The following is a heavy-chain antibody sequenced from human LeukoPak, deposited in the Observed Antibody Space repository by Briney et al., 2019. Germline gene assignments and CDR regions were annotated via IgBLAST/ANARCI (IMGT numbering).Heavy chain of an antibody. CDR2: ISASGGST. D-gene: IGHD1-1*01. CDR3: APNWNLDY. V-gene: IGHV3-23*01. Sequence: GGSLRLSCVVSGLTFSSYAMSRVRQAPGKGLDWVSAISASGGSTYYADSMKGRFTISRDNSKNTVYLQLNSLRGEDTAIYYCAPNWNLDYWGQGSLVTVSS. CDR1: GLTFSSYA. J-gene: IGHJ4*02.